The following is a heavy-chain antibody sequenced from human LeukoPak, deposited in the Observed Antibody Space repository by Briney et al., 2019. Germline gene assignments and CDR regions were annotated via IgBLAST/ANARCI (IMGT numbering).Heavy chain of an antibody. J-gene: IGHJ4*02. CDR1: GFTFSSYG. CDR2: ISYDGSDK. V-gene: IGHV3-30*12. Sequence: GGSLRLSCAASGFTFSSYGMHWVRQAPGKGLEWVAVISYDGSDKYYADSVKGRFTISRDSSKNALYLQMNSLGADDTAVYYCASLRPSSSWSFDFWGQGTLVTVSS. D-gene: IGHD6-13*01. CDR3: ASLRPSSSWSFDF.